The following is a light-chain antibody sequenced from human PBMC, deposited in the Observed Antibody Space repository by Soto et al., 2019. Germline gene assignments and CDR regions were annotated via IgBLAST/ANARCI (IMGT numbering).Light chain of an antibody. Sequence: DIVLTQSPDSLALSLGERATINCKSSQSVLHSSNNYNYLAWYQQKPGQPPKLLIYWASTRESGVPDRFSGSGPGTDFTLTIGSLQAEDVAVYYCHQFYSTPYTFGQGTKLEIK. CDR2: WAS. CDR3: HQFYSTPYT. CDR1: QSVLHSSNNYNY. V-gene: IGKV4-1*01. J-gene: IGKJ2*01.